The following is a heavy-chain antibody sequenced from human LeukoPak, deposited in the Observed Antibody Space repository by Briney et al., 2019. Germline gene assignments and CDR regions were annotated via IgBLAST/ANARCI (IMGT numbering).Heavy chain of an antibody. J-gene: IGHJ6*03. Sequence: GGSLRLSCAASGFTFSNAWMSWVRQAPGKGLEWVGRIKSKTDGGTTDYAAPVKGRFTISRDDSKNTLYLQMNSLKTEDTAVYYCTTDSLSDFWSGYPYYYYYYMDVWGKGTTVTVSS. CDR1: GFTFSNAW. CDR2: IKSKTDGGTT. V-gene: IGHV3-15*01. D-gene: IGHD3-3*01. CDR3: TTDSLSDFWSGYPYYYYYYMDV.